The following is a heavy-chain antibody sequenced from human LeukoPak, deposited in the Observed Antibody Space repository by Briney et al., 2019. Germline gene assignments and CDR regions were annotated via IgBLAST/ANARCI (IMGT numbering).Heavy chain of an antibody. CDR3: ARHYGSAWFAH. CDR1: GYIFTNYW. D-gene: IGHD6-25*01. Sequence: GESLKISCKTSGYIFTNYWLAWVRQMPGKGLERVGIFNPRDSSTRYSPSFQGQVTFSADNSISTAYLQWSSLRASDTAIYYCARHYGSAWFAHWGQGTQVTVSS. CDR2: FNPRDSST. V-gene: IGHV5-51*01. J-gene: IGHJ5*02.